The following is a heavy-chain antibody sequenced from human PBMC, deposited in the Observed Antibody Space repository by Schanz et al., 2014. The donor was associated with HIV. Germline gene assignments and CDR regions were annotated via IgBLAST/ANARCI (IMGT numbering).Heavy chain of an antibody. CDR1: GYSFTSYD. J-gene: IGHJ6*02. V-gene: IGHV1-8*02. CDR3: ARWGRGCSGGSCYWGYYGMDV. Sequence: QVQLVQSRAEVQKPGASVKVSCKASGYSFTSYDINWVRQATGQGLEWMGWVNPKSGNTGYAQKFQGRVTMTRNTSISTAYMELSSLGSEDTAMYYCARWGRGCSGGSCYWGYYGMDVWDQGTLVTVSS. CDR2: VNPKSGNT. D-gene: IGHD2-15*01.